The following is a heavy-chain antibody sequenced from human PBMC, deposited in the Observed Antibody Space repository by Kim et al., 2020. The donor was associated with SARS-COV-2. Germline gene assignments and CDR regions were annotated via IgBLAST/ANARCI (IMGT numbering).Heavy chain of an antibody. Sequence: SLKSRVTISVDTSKNQFSLKLSSVTAADTAVYYCARVGLVSDSSGYYFDYWGQGTLVTVSS. D-gene: IGHD3-22*01. J-gene: IGHJ4*02. V-gene: IGHV4-34*01. CDR3: ARVGLVSDSSGYYFDY.